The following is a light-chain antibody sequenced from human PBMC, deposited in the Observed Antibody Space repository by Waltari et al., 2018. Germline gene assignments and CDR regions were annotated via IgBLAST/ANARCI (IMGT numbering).Light chain of an antibody. V-gene: IGLV2-8*01. CDR3: SSFAGSTNCV. Sequence: QSALTQPPSASGSPGQSVTISCTGTSSDIGGYTYVSWYQQHPGKAPKLMIYEVTKRPSGVPDRFSASKSGNTASLTVSGLQAEDEADYYCSSFAGSTNCVFGGGTKLTVL. J-gene: IGLJ3*02. CDR2: EVT. CDR1: SSDIGGYTY.